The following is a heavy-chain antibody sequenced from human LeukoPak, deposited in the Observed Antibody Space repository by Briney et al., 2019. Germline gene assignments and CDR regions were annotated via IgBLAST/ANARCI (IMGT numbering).Heavy chain of an antibody. J-gene: IGHJ4*02. V-gene: IGHV4-34*01. CDR1: GGSFSGYY. CDR3: ARKIVGATGGFDY. Sequence: SETLSLTCAVYGGSFSGYYWSWIRQPPGKGLEWIGEINHSGSTNYNPSLKSRVTISVGTSKNQFSLKLSSVTAADTAVYYCARKIVGATGGFDYWGQGTLVTVSS. CDR2: INHSGST. D-gene: IGHD1-26*01.